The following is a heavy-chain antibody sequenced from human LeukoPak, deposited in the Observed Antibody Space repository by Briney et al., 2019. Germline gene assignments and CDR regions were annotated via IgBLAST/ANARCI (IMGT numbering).Heavy chain of an antibody. Sequence: ASVKVSRKASGYRFNSYGISWVRQAPGQGLEWMGWISGFNGNTNDAQKFQGRVTMTTDTSTSTAYMELRSLRSDDTAMYYCARANNWNYALGYWGQGTLVTVSS. V-gene: IGHV1-18*01. CDR2: ISGFNGNT. D-gene: IGHD1-7*01. J-gene: IGHJ4*02. CDR1: GYRFNSYG. CDR3: ARANNWNYALGY.